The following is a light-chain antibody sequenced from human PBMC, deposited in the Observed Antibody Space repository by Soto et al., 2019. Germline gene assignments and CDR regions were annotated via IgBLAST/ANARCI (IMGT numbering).Light chain of an antibody. Sequence: QSVLTQPASVSGSPVQSITISCTGTSSDVCGYNYVSWYQQHPGKAPKLMIYDVSNRPSGVSNRFSGSKSGNTASLTISGLQAEDEADYYCGSYTSSSTLGYVFGTGTKVTVL. J-gene: IGLJ1*01. V-gene: IGLV2-14*01. CDR2: DVS. CDR1: SSDVCGYNY. CDR3: GSYTSSSTLGYV.